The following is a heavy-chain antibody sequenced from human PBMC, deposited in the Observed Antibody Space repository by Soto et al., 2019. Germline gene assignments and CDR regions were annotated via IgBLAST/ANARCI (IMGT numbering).Heavy chain of an antibody. CDR1: GFTVGNNY. Sequence: LRLSCAASGFTVGNNYMSWVCQAPGKGLEWVSLIYSTGTTKYTDSVKGRFTVSRDNAKNTLYLQMNSLRAEDTAVYYCAKDGRGSGSHYNSFGYWGQGTLVTVSS. J-gene: IGHJ4*02. V-gene: IGHV3-53*01. D-gene: IGHD3-10*01. CDR2: IYSTGTT. CDR3: AKDGRGSGSHYNSFGY.